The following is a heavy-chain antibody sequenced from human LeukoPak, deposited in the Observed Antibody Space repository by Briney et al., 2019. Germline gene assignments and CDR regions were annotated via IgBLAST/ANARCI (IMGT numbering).Heavy chain of an antibody. J-gene: IGHJ4*02. CDR2: IKPDGSET. V-gene: IGHV3-7*01. CDR1: GFTFTSSW. D-gene: IGHD5-18*01. CDR3: ARDLIQLWLRGFIGY. Sequence: GGSLRLSCAASGFTFTSSWMSWVRQTPGKGLEWVAGIKPDGSETFYSDSVRGRFTISRDNAKNSLYLQMNSLRAEDTAVYYCARDLIQLWLRGFIGYWGQGTLVTVSS.